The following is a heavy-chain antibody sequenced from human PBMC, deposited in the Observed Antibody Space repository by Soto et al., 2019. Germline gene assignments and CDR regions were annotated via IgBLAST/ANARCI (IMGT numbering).Heavy chain of an antibody. V-gene: IGHV1-69*06. CDR3: ARVDGSGSYYYYGMDV. CDR1: GGTFSSYA. Sequence: QVQLVQSGAEVKKPGSSVMVSCKASGGTFSSYAISWVRQAPGQGLEWMGGIIPIFGTANYAQKFQGRVTITADKSTSTAYMELSSLRSEDTAVYYCARVDGSGSYYYYGMDVWGQGTTVTVSS. J-gene: IGHJ6*02. D-gene: IGHD3-10*01. CDR2: IIPIFGTA.